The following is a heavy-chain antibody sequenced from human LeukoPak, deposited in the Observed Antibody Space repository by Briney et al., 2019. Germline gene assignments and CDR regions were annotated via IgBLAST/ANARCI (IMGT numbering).Heavy chain of an antibody. V-gene: IGHV1-46*01. CDR1: GYTFTSYY. CDR2: INPSGGST. Sequence: GASVKVSCKVSGYTFTSYYMHWVRQAPGQGLEWMGIINPSGGSTSYAQKFQGRVTMTRDMSTSTVYMELSSLRSEDTAVYYCAREVGGYCSSTSCSNNWFDPWGQGTLVTVSS. J-gene: IGHJ5*02. CDR3: AREVGGYCSSTSCSNNWFDP. D-gene: IGHD2-2*01.